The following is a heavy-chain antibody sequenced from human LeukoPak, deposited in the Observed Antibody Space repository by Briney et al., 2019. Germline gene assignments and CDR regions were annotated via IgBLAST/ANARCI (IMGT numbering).Heavy chain of an antibody. Sequence: SETLSLTCTVSGGSMNTYFWSWIRQPPGKGLEWIGHIHYSGSTTYNPSLKSRVTISVDVSKNQFSLKLSSVTAADTAVYYCARHKTGGTYPLDYRGQGTLVTVSS. D-gene: IGHD1-26*01. V-gene: IGHV4-59*08. CDR3: ARHKTGGTYPLDY. CDR2: IHYSGST. J-gene: IGHJ4*02. CDR1: GGSMNTYF.